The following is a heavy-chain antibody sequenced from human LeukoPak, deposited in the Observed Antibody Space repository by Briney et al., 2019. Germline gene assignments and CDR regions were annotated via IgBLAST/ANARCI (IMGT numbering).Heavy chain of an antibody. V-gene: IGHV3-74*01. CDR3: AKDFGERASCYMDV. CDR1: GFTFSRYW. Sequence: PGGSLRLSCAASGFTFSRYWMHWVRQAPGKGLVWVSRINSDGSSTSYADSVRGRFTISRDNAKNTLYLQTNSLRAGDTAVYYCAKDFGERASCYMDVWGKGTTVTVSS. CDR2: INSDGSST. J-gene: IGHJ6*03. D-gene: IGHD3-10*01.